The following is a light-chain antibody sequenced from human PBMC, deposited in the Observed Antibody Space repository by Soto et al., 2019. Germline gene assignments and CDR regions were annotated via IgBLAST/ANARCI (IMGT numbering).Light chain of an antibody. J-gene: IGKJ4*01. CDR3: QQYGSSPLFT. Sequence: EIVLTQSPGTLSLSPGERATLSCRARQSVSSSYLAWYQQKPGQAPRLLIYGASSRATGIPDRFSGSGSGTDFTLTISRLEPEDFAVHYCQQYGSSPLFTFGGGTKVEIK. CDR2: GAS. V-gene: IGKV3-20*01. CDR1: QSVSSSY.